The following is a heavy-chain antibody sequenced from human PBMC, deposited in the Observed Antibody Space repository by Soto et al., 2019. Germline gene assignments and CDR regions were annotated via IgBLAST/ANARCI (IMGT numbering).Heavy chain of an antibody. CDR2: ISYDGSNK. V-gene: IGHV3-30*18. CDR1: GFTFSSYG. J-gene: IGHJ6*02. D-gene: IGHD3-10*01. CDR3: AKEDHYYGSGSSSYYYYGMDA. Sequence: GGSLRLSCAASGFTFSSYGMHWVRQAPGKGLECVAVISYDGSNKYYADSVKGRFTISRDNSKNTLYLQMNSLRAEDTAVYYCAKEDHYYGSGSSSYYYYGMDAWGQGTTVTVSS.